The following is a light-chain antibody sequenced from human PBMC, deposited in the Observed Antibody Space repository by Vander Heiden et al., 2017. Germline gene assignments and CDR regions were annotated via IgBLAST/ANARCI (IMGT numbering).Light chain of an antibody. CDR1: QSVNNY. V-gene: IGKV3-11*01. CDR2: DAS. J-gene: IGKJ3*01. CDR3: QQCSNWPLT. Sequence: EIVLTQSPATLSLSPGERATLSCRASQSVNNYLAWFQHKPGQTPRLLIYDASNRATGVPARFSGRGSGTDFTLTISSLEPEDFAVYYCQQCSNWPLTFGPGTKVDIK.